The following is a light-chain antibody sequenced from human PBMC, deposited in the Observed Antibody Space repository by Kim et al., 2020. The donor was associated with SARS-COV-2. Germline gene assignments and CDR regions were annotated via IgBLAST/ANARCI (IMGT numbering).Light chain of an antibody. J-gene: IGKJ2*01. CDR2: GAS. V-gene: IGKV3-20*01. CDR3: QLYGSSSYS. Sequence: EIVLTQSPGTLSLCPGERATLSSRASQSVTNSYLAWYQQKPGQAPRLLIYGASSRASGIPDRFSGSGSGTDFTLTISSLEPADFAVYCCQLYGSSSYSFGQGTKLEI. CDR1: QSVTNSY.